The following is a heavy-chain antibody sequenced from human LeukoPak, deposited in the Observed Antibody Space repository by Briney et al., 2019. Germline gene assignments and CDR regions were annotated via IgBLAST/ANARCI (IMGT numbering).Heavy chain of an antibody. Sequence: ASVKVSCKASGYTFTGYYMHWVRQAPGQGLEWMGWINPNSGGTNYAQKFQGRVTMTRDTSISTAYMELSRLRSDDTAVYYCARGGRPYGSGSHGDWFNPWGQGTLVTVSS. CDR3: ARGGRPYGSGSHGDWFNP. D-gene: IGHD3-10*01. J-gene: IGHJ5*02. CDR1: GYTFTGYY. CDR2: INPNSGGT. V-gene: IGHV1-2*02.